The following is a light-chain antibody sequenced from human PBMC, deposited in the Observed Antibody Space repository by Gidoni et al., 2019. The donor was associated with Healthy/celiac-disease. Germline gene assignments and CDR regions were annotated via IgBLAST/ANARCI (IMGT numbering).Light chain of an antibody. CDR2: DDS. J-gene: IGLJ2*01. Sequence: SYVLTQQPSVSGAPGKTARITCGGNNIGSKSVHWYQQKPGQAPMLVVYDDSNRPSGIPERFSGSNSGNTATLTISRVEAGDEADYYCQVLDSSSDHVVFGGGTKLTVL. CDR1: NIGSKS. V-gene: IGLV3-21*03. CDR3: QVLDSSSDHVV.